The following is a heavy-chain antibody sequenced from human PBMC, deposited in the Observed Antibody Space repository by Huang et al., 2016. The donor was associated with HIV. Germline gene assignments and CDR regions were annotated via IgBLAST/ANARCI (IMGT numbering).Heavy chain of an antibody. D-gene: IGHD3-10*01. V-gene: IGHV3-30*04. Sequence: QVLLVESGGGVVQPGKSLRLYCTASGFAFSNTAMHWGRQVPGKGLGWVAVVSFDGSQTYLADSVNDRFTISRDNSKSTLFLQMSSLRPDDTAVYYCASAPARALSYFDNWGQGTLVTVSS. J-gene: IGHJ4*02. CDR2: VSFDGSQT. CDR1: GFAFSNTA. CDR3: ASAPARALSYFDN.